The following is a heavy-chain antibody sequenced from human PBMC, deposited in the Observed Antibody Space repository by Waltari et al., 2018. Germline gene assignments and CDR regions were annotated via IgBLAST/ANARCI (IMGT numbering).Heavy chain of an antibody. V-gene: IGHV4-4*07. CDR3: ARDQTAAIAVAGTRYYYGMDV. J-gene: IGHJ6*02. CDR2: VYTSGST. Sequence: QVQLQESGPGLVKPSETLSLTCTVSGGSISSYYWSWIRQPAGKGLEWIGRVYTSGSTNNNPSLKSRVSMSVDTSNNQFSLKLSSGTAADTAVYYCARDQTAAIAVAGTRYYYGMDVWGQGTTVTVSS. D-gene: IGHD6-19*01. CDR1: GGSISSYY.